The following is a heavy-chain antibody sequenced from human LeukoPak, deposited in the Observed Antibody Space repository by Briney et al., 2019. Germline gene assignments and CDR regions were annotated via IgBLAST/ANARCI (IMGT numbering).Heavy chain of an antibody. CDR2: INPSGGST. V-gene: IGHV1-46*01. J-gene: IGHJ4*02. CDR1: GYTFTSSY. D-gene: IGHD6-13*01. CDR3: ARARALIAAAGLDY. Sequence: GASVKVSCKASGYTFTSSYMHWVRQAPGQGLQWMGIINPSGGSTGYAQKFQGRVTMTRDTSTGTVYMELSSLRSEDTAMYYCARARALIAAAGLDYWGQGSLVTVSS.